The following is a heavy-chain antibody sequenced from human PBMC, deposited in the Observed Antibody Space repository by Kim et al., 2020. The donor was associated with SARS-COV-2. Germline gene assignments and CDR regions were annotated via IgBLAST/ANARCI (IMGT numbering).Heavy chain of an antibody. CDR3: ARGEGITPKQLMDV. Sequence: SETLSLTCAVYGGSFSGYYWSWIRQPPGKGLEWIGEINHSGSTNYNPSLKSRVTISVDTSKNQFSLKLSSVTAADTAVYYCARGEGITPKQLMDVWGQGTTVTVSS. CDR1: GGSFSGYY. CDR2: INHSGST. D-gene: IGHD1-20*01. J-gene: IGHJ6*02. V-gene: IGHV4-34*01.